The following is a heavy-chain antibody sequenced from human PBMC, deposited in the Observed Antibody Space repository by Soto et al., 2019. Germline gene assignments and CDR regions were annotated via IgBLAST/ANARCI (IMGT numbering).Heavy chain of an antibody. CDR3: ARDDRSVSGVVTLDH. V-gene: IGHV1-3*01. CDR1: GYSFKNYA. Sequence: KVSCKATGYSFKNYAVHWVRQAPGQRLEWMGFTNEGSGNTRFSQKFQGRISITRDTSASTVYLDLSSLTSEDTAIYYCARDDRSVSGVVTLDHWGPGTLVTVSS. J-gene: IGHJ4*02. D-gene: IGHD3-3*01. CDR2: TNEGSGNT.